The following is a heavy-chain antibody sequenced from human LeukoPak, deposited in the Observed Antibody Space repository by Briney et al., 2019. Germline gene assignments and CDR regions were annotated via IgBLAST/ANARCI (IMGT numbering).Heavy chain of an antibody. V-gene: IGHV3-7*01. CDR2: IKQDGSEK. J-gene: IGHJ4*02. D-gene: IGHD6-19*01. Sequence: GGSLRLSCAASGFTFSSNWMTWVRQAPGKGLEWVADIKQDGSEKYYVDSVKGRFTISRDNAKNSVYLQMNSLRAEDTAVYYCARDSGWGNDYWGQGTLVTVSS. CDR3: ARDSGWGNDY. CDR1: GFTFSSNW.